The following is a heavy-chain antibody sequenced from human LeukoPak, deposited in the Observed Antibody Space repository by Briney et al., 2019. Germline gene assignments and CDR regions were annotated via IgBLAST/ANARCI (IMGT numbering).Heavy chain of an antibody. D-gene: IGHD6-13*01. CDR2: INHSGST. CDR1: GGSFSGYC. CDR3: ARDSLYSSSSYYYYYGMDV. J-gene: IGHJ6*02. Sequence: SETLSLTCAVYGGSFSGYCWSWIRQPPGKGLEWIGEINHSGSTNYNPSLKSRVTISVDTSKNQFSLKLSSVTAADTAVYYCARDSLYSSSSYYYYYGMDVWGQGTTVTVSS. V-gene: IGHV4-34*01.